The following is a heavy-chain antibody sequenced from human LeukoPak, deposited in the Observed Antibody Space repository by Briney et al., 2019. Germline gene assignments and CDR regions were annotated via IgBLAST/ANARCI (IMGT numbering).Heavy chain of an antibody. D-gene: IGHD2-2*01. CDR2: INTDSSDI. CDR3: ARDTFQPGLIDS. Sequence: GGSLRLSCAASGFTFSCYAMNWVRQAPGKGLEWVSYINTDSSDIHYADSVKGRFTISRDNARNTLYLQLSSLRAEDSAVYYCARDTFQPGLIDSWGQGTLVPVSS. V-gene: IGHV3-21*05. CDR1: GFTFSCYA. J-gene: IGHJ4*02.